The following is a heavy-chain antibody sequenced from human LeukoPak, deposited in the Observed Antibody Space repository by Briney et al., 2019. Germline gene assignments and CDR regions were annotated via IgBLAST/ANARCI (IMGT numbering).Heavy chain of an antibody. J-gene: IGHJ5*02. CDR1: GGSISSHY. CDR2: IHNSGRT. Sequence: PSGTLSLTCGASGGSISSHYWSWIRQPPGKGLEWIGYIHNSGRTNYKPSLKSRVTISIDTSKNQYSLKLSSVTAADTAVYYCARDSDNWGSTGWFDPWGQGTLVTVSS. D-gene: IGHD7-27*01. CDR3: ARDSDNWGSTGWFDP. V-gene: IGHV4-59*11.